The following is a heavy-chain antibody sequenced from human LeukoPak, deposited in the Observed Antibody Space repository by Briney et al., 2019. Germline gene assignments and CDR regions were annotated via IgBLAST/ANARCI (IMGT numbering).Heavy chain of an antibody. CDR3: ARDPTTETKGLDI. D-gene: IGHD4-17*01. V-gene: IGHV1-69*04. CDR1: GGTFNSYG. J-gene: IGHJ3*02. CDR2: IIPILGIG. Sequence: SVKVSCKASGGTFNSYGINWVRQAPGQGLQWMGRIIPILGIGNYPQKFQGRVTITADKSTSTAYMELSSLRSEDTAVYYCARDPTTETKGLDIWGQGTLVTVSS.